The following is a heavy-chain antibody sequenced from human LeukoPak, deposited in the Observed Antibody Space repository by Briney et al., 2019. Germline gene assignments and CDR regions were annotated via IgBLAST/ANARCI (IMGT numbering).Heavy chain of an antibody. V-gene: IGHV1-18*01. D-gene: IGHD3-22*01. CDR2: ISAYNGNT. Sequence: ASVKVSCKASGYTFTSYGNSWVRQAPGQGLEWMGWISAYNGNTNYAQKLQGRVTMTTDTSTSTAYMELRSLRSDDTAVYYCARNEEVVITTSEYFQHWGQGTLVTVSS. CDR3: ARNEEVVITTSEYFQH. CDR1: GYTFTSYG. J-gene: IGHJ1*01.